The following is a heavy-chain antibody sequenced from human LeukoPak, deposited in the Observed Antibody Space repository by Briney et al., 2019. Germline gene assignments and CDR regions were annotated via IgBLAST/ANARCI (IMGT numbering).Heavy chain of an antibody. Sequence: GGSLRLSCAASGFTFNDYYMSWIHQAPGKGLEWLSYVNIGGTNTHYADSVKGRFTISRDNAKKSLYLEMNNLRAEDTAVYYCATDGAGFDTWGQGVLVTVSS. CDR1: GFTFNDYY. CDR3: ATDGAGFDT. V-gene: IGHV3-11*01. CDR2: VNIGGTNT. J-gene: IGHJ5*02.